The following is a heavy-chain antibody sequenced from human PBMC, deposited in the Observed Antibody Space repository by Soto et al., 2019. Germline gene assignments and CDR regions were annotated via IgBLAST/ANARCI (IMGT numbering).Heavy chain of an antibody. Sequence: EVQLVESGGGLIQPGGSLRLSCAASGFTVSSNYMSWVRQAPGKGLEWVSVIYSGGSTYYADSVKGRFTISRDNSKNTLYLQMNSLRAEDRAVYYCARDVGGDYGDHGFDYWGQGTLVTVSS. CDR2: IYSGGST. J-gene: IGHJ4*02. CDR3: ARDVGGDYGDHGFDY. D-gene: IGHD4-17*01. CDR1: GFTVSSNY. V-gene: IGHV3-53*01.